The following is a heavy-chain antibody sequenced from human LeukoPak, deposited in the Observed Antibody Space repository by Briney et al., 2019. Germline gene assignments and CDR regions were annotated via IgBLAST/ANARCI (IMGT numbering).Heavy chain of an antibody. CDR2: ISGSGGST. CDR3: AKVSLRKGRYCSSTSCYARPRDDAFDI. CDR1: GFTFSSYA. Sequence: QSGGSLRLSCAASGFTFSSYAMSWVRQAPGKGLEWVSAISGSGGSTYYADSVKGRFTISRDNSKNTLYLQMNSLRAEDTAVYYCAKVSLRKGRYCSSTSCYARPRDDAFDIWGQGTMVTVSS. J-gene: IGHJ3*02. D-gene: IGHD2-2*01. V-gene: IGHV3-23*01.